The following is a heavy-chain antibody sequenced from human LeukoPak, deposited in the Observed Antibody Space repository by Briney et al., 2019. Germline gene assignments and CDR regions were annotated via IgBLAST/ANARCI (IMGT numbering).Heavy chain of an antibody. CDR2: INTNTGNP. CDR3: ARDLARITIFGVVIAPYYYYYGMDV. J-gene: IGHJ6*02. V-gene: IGHV7-4-1*01. CDR1: GYTFTSYA. D-gene: IGHD3-3*01. Sequence: ASVKVSCKASGYTFTSYAMNWVRQAPGQGLEWMGCINTNTGNPTYAQGFTGRFVFSLDTSVSTAYLQICSLKAEDTAVYYCARDLARITIFGVVIAPYYYYYGMDVWGQGTTVTVSS.